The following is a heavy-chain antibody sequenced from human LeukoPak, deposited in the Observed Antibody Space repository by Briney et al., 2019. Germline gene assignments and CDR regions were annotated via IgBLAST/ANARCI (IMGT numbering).Heavy chain of an antibody. J-gene: IGHJ4*02. CDR1: GFILSVNY. CDR3: AAKGNGYSGSYVFAQ. Sequence: GGSLRLSWAASGFILSVNYMSWVRQAPGKGLGWVAVIYSSGGTYYTDSVKGRFIISRDNSKNTLDLQMNSVRAEDTAVYYCAAKGNGYSGSYVFAQWGQGTLVTVSS. D-gene: IGHD1-26*01. CDR2: IYSSGGT. V-gene: IGHV3-66*01.